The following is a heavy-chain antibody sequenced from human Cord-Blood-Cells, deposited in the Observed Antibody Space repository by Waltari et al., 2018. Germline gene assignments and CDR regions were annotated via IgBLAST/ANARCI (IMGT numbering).Heavy chain of an antibody. J-gene: IGHJ4*02. D-gene: IGHD2-15*01. CDR1: GFTFPSSA. V-gene: IGHV1-58*01. CDR2: IVVGSGNT. Sequence: QMQLVQSGPEVTKPATSVEVSCRASGFTFPSSAVQWVRQARGQRLEWIGWIVVGSGNTNYAQKFQERVTITRDMSTSTAYMELSSLRSEDTAVYYCAAVQYCSGGSCYDYWGQGTLVTVSS. CDR3: AAVQYCSGGSCYDY.